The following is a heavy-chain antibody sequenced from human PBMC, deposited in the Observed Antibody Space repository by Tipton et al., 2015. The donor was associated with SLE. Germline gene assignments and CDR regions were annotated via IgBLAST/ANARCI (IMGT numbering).Heavy chain of an antibody. Sequence: LRLSCTVSGGSISSYYWSWIRQPLGKGLEWIGYIDYSGSTNYNPSLKSRVTISADTSKNQFSLKLSSVTAADTAVYYCAREGEYCSGGSCYRGWAFDIWGQGTMVTVS. V-gene: IGHV4-59*01. D-gene: IGHD2-15*01. CDR1: GGSISSYY. CDR3: AREGEYCSGGSCYRGWAFDI. J-gene: IGHJ3*02. CDR2: IDYSGST.